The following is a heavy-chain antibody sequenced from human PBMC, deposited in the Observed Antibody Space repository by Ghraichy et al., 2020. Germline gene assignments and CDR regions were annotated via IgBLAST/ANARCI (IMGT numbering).Heavy chain of an antibody. CDR3: ARDRRAEWELLPGAFDI. D-gene: IGHD1-26*01. CDR1: GFTVSSNY. V-gene: IGHV3-53*01. J-gene: IGHJ3*02. CDR2: IYSGGST. Sequence: GGSLRLSCAASGFTVSSNYMSWVRQAPGKGLEWVSVIYSGGSTYYADSVKGRFTISRDNSKNTLYLQMNSLRAEDTAVYYCARDRRAEWELLPGAFDIWGQGTMVTVSS.